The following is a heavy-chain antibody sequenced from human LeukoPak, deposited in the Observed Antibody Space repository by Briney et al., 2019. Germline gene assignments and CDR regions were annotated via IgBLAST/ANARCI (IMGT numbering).Heavy chain of an antibody. D-gene: IGHD3-16*01. CDR3: ARSRLWSPRDAFDI. CDR2: INPSGGST. CDR1: GYTFTSYA. Sequence: GASVKVSCKASGYTFTSYAMNWVRQAPGQGLEWMGMINPSGGSTTYAQKFQGRVTMTRDMSTSTVYMELSSLRSEDTAVYYCARSRLWSPRDAFDIWGQGTMVTVSS. V-gene: IGHV1-46*01. J-gene: IGHJ3*02.